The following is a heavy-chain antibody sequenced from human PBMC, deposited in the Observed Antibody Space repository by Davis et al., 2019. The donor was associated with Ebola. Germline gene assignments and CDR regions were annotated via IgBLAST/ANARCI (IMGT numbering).Heavy chain of an antibody. Sequence: MPGGSLRLSCAVYGGSFSGYYWSWIRQPPGKGLEWIGEINHSGSTNYNPSLKSRVTISVDTSKNQFSLKLSSVTAADTAVYYCARELDWYFDLWGRGTLVTVSS. CDR3: ARELDWYFDL. CDR2: INHSGST. J-gene: IGHJ2*01. D-gene: IGHD4-23*01. CDR1: GGSFSGYY. V-gene: IGHV4-34*01.